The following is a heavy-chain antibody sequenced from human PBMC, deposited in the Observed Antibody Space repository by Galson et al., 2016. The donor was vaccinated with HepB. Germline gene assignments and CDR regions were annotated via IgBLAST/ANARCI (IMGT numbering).Heavy chain of an antibody. D-gene: IGHD3-3*01. J-gene: IGHJ6*02. CDR1: GGSIRGYY. V-gene: IGHV4-59*01. CDR3: ATDDFWSGYYSRGMDV. Sequence: SETLSLTCTVSGGSIRGYYWSWIRQPPGKRLEWIGYIYYSGSTNYNPYFKSRVTMSVDTSKNQFSLRLSSVTAADTAVYYCATDDFWSGYYSRGMDVWGQGITVTVSS. CDR2: IYYSGST.